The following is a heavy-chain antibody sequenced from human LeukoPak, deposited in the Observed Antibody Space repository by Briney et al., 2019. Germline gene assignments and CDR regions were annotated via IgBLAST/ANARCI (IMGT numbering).Heavy chain of an antibody. V-gene: IGHV4-59*01. CDR1: GPSISSFY. Sequence: SETLSLPCTISGPSISSFYWSWIRQPPGKALEWIGCINYSGSTNYNPSLKSRVTISIDTSKNQMSLKLRSVSAADTIVYYGARDPSHRDGYNAAWGEGALVSVSS. CDR3: ARDPSHRDGYNAA. CDR2: INYSGST. D-gene: IGHD5-24*01. J-gene: IGHJ5*02.